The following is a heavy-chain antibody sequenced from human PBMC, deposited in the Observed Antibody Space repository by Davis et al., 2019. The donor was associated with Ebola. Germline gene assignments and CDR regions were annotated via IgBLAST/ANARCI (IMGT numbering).Heavy chain of an antibody. Sequence: PSETLSLTCTVSGGSISSGDYYWSWIRQPPGKGLEWTGYIYYSGSTNYNPSLKRRVTISVDTSKNQFSLKLGSVTAADTAVYYCASGNGDSPAFDYWGQGTLVTVSS. CDR1: GGSISSGDYY. CDR2: IYYSGST. CDR3: ASGNGDSPAFDY. V-gene: IGHV4-61*08. D-gene: IGHD4-17*01. J-gene: IGHJ4*02.